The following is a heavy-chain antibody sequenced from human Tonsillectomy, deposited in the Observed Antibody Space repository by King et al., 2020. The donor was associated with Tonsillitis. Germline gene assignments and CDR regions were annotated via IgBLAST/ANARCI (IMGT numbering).Heavy chain of an antibody. V-gene: IGHV5-51*01. CDR2: IYPGDSDT. D-gene: IGHD3-9*01. J-gene: IGHJ2*01. Sequence: QLVQSGAEVKKYGESLKISCKGSGYSFITYWIGWVRQMPGKGLEWMGIIYPGDSDTTYSPAFQGQVTISADKSISTAYLQWSSLKASDTAMYYCARRALVDDILTDGWYFDLWGRGTLVTVSS. CDR1: GYSFITYW. CDR3: ARRALVDDILTDGWYFDL.